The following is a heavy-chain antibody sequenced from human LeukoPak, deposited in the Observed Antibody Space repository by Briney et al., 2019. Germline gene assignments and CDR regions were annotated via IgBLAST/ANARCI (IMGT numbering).Heavy chain of an antibody. CDR3: ARESGAAAPGY. Sequence: GGSLRLSCAASGFTFISYGMQWVRQAPGKGLVWVSRINNGGSDMSYADSVKGRFTISRDNAKNTLYLQMKSLRAEDTAVYYCARESGAAAPGYWGQGTLVTVSS. CDR2: INNGGSDM. J-gene: IGHJ4*02. CDR1: GFTFISYG. D-gene: IGHD6-13*01. V-gene: IGHV3-74*01.